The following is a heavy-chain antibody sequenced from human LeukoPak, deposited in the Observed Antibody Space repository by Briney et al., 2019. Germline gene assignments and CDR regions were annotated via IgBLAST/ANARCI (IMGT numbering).Heavy chain of an antibody. Sequence: ASVKVSCKVSGYTLTELSMHWVRQAPGKGLEWMGGFDPEDGETIYAQKFQGRVTMTEDTSTDTAYMELSSLRSEDTAVYYCASPYTSGASSLSRGGYYYGMDVWGQGTTVTVSS. CDR3: ASPYTSGASSLSRGGYYYGMDV. D-gene: IGHD1-26*01. CDR2: FDPEDGET. CDR1: GYTLTELS. V-gene: IGHV1-24*01. J-gene: IGHJ6*02.